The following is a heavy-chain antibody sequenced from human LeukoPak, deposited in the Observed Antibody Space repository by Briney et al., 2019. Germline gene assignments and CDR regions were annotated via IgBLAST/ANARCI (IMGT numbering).Heavy chain of an antibody. Sequence: SETLSLTCTVSGGSMNAYYWNWIRQSAGKGLEWIGRIYTSGSTDYNPSLKSRVTMSVDTSKNQFSLKLSSVTAADTAVYYCASGVRTSFDYWGRGTLVTVPS. J-gene: IGHJ4*02. CDR2: IYTSGST. V-gene: IGHV4-4*07. D-gene: IGHD1-7*01. CDR1: GGSMNAYY. CDR3: ASGVRTSFDY.